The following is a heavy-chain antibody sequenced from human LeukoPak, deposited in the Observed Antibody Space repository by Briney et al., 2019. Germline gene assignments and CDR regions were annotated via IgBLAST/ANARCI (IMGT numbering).Heavy chain of an antibody. V-gene: IGHV4-39*01. J-gene: IGHJ4*02. D-gene: IGHD3-3*01. CDR2: IYYSGST. Sequence: SETLSLTCTVSGGPISSSSYYWGWIRQPPGKGLEWIGSIYYSGSTYYNPSLKSRVTISVDTSKNQFSLKLSSVTAADTAVYYCARQSVSGIWSGYYSKPSGYFDYWGQGTLVTVSS. CDR1: GGPISSSSYY. CDR3: ARQSVSGIWSGYYSKPSGYFDY.